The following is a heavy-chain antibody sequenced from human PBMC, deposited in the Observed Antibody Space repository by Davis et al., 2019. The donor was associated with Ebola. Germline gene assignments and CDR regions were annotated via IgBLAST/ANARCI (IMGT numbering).Heavy chain of an antibody. Sequence: GGSLRLSCAASGFTFSDYYMSWIRQAPGKGLEWVSHISSSSSYTNYADSVKGRFTISRDNAKNSLYLQMNSLRAEDTAVYYCARMERYSSSWYFDYWGQGTLVTVSS. J-gene: IGHJ4*02. V-gene: IGHV3-11*06. CDR1: GFTFSDYY. CDR3: ARMERYSSSWYFDY. CDR2: ISSSSSYT. D-gene: IGHD6-13*01.